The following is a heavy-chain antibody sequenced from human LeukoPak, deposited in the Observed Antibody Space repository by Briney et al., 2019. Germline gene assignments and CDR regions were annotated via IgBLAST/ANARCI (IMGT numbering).Heavy chain of an antibody. D-gene: IGHD3-22*01. CDR1: GYSINFGHL. CDR3: ARESSAVAHTMMRDWLDP. V-gene: IGHV4-38-2*02. Sequence: SETLSLTCDVSGYSINFGHLWGRIRQPPGKGLEWIASINHSGRTYYTPSLKSRVTISVDTLKNQFSPKVTSVTAEDTAMYFCARESSAVAHTMMRDWLDPWGQGTLVTVSS. J-gene: IGHJ5*02. CDR2: INHSGRT.